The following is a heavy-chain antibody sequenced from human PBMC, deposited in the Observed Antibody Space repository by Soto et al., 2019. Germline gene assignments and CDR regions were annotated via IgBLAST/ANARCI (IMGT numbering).Heavy chain of an antibody. CDR3: ARDSVAGTGDYYYGMDV. D-gene: IGHD6-19*01. Sequence: QVQLVQSGAEVKKPGASVKVSCKASGYTFTSYYMHWVRQAPGQGLEWMGIINPSGGSTSYAQKFQGRVTMTRDTSTSTVYMELSSLRSEDTAVYYCARDSVAGTGDYYYGMDVWGQGTTVTVSS. CDR2: INPSGGST. CDR1: GYTFTSYY. J-gene: IGHJ6*02. V-gene: IGHV1-46*01.